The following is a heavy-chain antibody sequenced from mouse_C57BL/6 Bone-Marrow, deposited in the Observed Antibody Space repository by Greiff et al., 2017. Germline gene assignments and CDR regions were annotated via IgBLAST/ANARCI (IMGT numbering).Heavy chain of an antibody. CDR2: IYPRSGNT. J-gene: IGHJ3*01. CDR3: AREIPRFAY. V-gene: IGHV1-81*01. CDR1: GYTFTSYG. Sequence: VHLVESGAELARPGASVKLSCKASGYTFTSYGISWVKQRTGQGLEWIGEIYPRSGNTYYNEKFKGKATLTADKSSSTAYMELRSLTSEDSAVYFCAREIPRFAYWGQGTLVTVSA. D-gene: IGHD5-1-1*01.